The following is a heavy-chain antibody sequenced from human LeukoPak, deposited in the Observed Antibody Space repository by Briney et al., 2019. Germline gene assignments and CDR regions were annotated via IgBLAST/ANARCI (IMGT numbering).Heavy chain of an antibody. CDR2: INWNSGKI. CDR1: GFTFENDV. V-gene: IGHV3-9*01. CDR3: AKDYAYCSGGSCHLFDS. Sequence: GGSLRLSCVASGFTFENDVMHWVRQIPGKGLEWVAAINWNSGKIDYADSVDGRFSVSRDNANHSLYLQMRDLRTENTAVYYCAKDYAYCSGGSCHLFDSWGQGTLVIVSS. J-gene: IGHJ4*02. D-gene: IGHD2-15*01.